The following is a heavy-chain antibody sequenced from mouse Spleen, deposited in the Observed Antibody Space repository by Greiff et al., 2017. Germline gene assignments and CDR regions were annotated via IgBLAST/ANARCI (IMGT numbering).Heavy chain of an antibody. Sequence: EVQLVESGGGLVKPGGSLKLSCAASGFTFSDYYMYWVRQTPEKRLEWVATISDGGSYTYYPDSVKGRFTISRDNAKNNLYLQMSSLKSEDTAMYYCARGDYNDYWGQGTTLTVSS. CDR2: ISDGGSYT. CDR3: ARGDYNDY. CDR1: GFTFSDYY. D-gene: IGHD2-12*01. J-gene: IGHJ2*01. V-gene: IGHV5-4*02.